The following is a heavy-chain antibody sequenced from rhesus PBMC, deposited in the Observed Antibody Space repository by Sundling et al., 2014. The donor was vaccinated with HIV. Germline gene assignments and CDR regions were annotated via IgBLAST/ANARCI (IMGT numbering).Heavy chain of an antibody. J-gene: IGHJ4*01. CDR3: ARGYIWTGYYFDY. CDR1: GASISSYW. D-gene: IGHD3-3*01. V-gene: IGHV4-80*01. CDR2: INGSSGST. Sequence: QVQLQESGPGLLKPSETLSLTCTVSGASISSYWWSWIRQPPGKGLEWIGEINGSSGSTNYEPSLKSRVTFSRQMSKNQFSLKLRSVTAADTAVYFCARGYIWTGYYFDYWGQGVLVTVSS.